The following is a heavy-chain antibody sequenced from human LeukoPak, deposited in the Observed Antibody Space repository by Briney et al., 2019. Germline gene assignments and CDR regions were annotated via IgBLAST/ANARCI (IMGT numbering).Heavy chain of an antibody. V-gene: IGHV1-46*01. Sequence: ASVKVSCKASGYTFTSYYMHWVRQAPGQGLEWMGIINPSGGSTSYAQKFQGRVTMTRDTSTSTVYMELSSLRSEDTAVYYCASGDYYDSSGYYGNEYFQHWGQRTLVTVSS. D-gene: IGHD3-22*01. CDR3: ASGDYYDSSGYYGNEYFQH. CDR1: GYTFTSYY. J-gene: IGHJ1*01. CDR2: INPSGGST.